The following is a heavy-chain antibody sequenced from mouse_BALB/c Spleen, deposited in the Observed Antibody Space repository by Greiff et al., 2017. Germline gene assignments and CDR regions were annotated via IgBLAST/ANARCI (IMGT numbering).Heavy chain of an antibody. Sequence: EVKLVESGGGLVQPGGSRKLSCAASGFTFSSFGMHWVRQAPEKGLEWVAYISSGSSTIYYADTVKGRFTISRDNPKNTLFLQMTSLRSEDTAMYYCARYRYDGYAMDYWGQGTSVTVSS. V-gene: IGHV5-17*02. CDR3: ARYRYDGYAMDY. CDR2: ISSGSSTI. J-gene: IGHJ4*01. D-gene: IGHD2-14*01. CDR1: GFTFSSFG.